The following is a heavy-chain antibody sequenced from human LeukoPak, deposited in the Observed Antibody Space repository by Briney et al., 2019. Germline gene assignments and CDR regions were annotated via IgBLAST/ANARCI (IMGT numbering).Heavy chain of an antibody. CDR1: GCTISNYD. V-gene: IGHV3-23*01. D-gene: IGHD3-10*01. Sequence: PGGSLSLTYVASGCTISNYDVSWVRQAPGKGLEWVSAISGGGTSTYYADSVKGRFTISRDNSKNTLYLQISTLRPEDTAVYYCATEQWFVNSYYFDYWGQGTLVTVSS. CDR2: ISGGGTST. CDR3: ATEQWFVNSYYFDY. J-gene: IGHJ4*02.